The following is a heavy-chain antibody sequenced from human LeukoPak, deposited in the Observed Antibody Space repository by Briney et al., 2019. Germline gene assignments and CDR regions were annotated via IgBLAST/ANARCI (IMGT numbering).Heavy chain of an antibody. Sequence: ESGPTLVNPTQTLTLTCTFSGFSLSTSGVGVGWIRQPPGKALEWLALIYWNDDKRYSPSLKSRLTITKDTSKNQVVLTMTNMDPVDTATYYCALRVAARRGLALDYWGQGTLVTVSS. CDR3: ALRVAARRGLALDY. CDR2: IYWNDDK. V-gene: IGHV2-5*01. CDR1: GFSLSTSGVG. D-gene: IGHD6-6*01. J-gene: IGHJ4*02.